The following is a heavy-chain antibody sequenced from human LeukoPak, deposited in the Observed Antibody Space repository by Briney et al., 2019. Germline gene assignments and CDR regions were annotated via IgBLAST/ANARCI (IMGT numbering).Heavy chain of an antibody. CDR2: ISPGGGPT. V-gene: IGHV3-23*01. J-gene: IGHJ4*02. Sequence: GGSLRLSCAGSGFPFSSHGMNWVRQAAGKGLEWVSGISPGGGPTYYADSVKGRFTISRDDSKNTLYLQMRNLRAEDTAVYYCAKDGAWLRFDDWGQGILVTVSS. D-gene: IGHD5-12*01. CDR1: GFPFSSHG. CDR3: AKDGAWLRFDD.